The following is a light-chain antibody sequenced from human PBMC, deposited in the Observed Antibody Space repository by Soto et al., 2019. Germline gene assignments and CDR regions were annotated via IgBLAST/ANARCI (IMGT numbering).Light chain of an antibody. V-gene: IGLV2-14*01. CDR1: SSDVGGYNY. CDR3: SSYTSSSTLNV. CDR2: EVS. J-gene: IGLJ1*01. Sequence: QSVLTQPASVSGSPGQSITISCTGTSSDVGGYNYVSWYQQHPGKAPKLMIYEVSNRPSGFSNRFSGSKSGNTASLTISGLQAEDEADYYCSSYTSSSTLNVFGTGTQLTVL.